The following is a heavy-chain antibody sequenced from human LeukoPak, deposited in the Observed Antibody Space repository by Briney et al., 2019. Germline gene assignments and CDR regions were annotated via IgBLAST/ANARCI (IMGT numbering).Heavy chain of an antibody. CDR1: GFTFSSYA. J-gene: IGHJ4*02. CDR3: ARGLRWGVGFDY. D-gene: IGHD4-23*01. Sequence: GRSLRLSCAASGFTFSSYAMHWVRQAPGKGLEWVAVISYDGSNKYYADSVKGRFTISRDNSKNTLYLQMNSLRAEDTAVYYCARGLRWGVGFDYWGQGTLVTVSS. V-gene: IGHV3-30-3*01. CDR2: ISYDGSNK.